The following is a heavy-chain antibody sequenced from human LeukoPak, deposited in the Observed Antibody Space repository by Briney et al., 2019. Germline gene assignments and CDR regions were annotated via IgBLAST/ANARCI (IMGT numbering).Heavy chain of an antibody. D-gene: IGHD3-22*01. Sequence: PSETLSLTCTVSGGSVSSGSYYWSWIRQPPGKGLEWIGYIYYSGSTNYNPSLKSRVTISVDTSKNQFSLKLSSVTAADTAVYYCARFTMIEPDAFDIWGQGTMVTVSS. CDR2: IYYSGST. V-gene: IGHV4-61*01. CDR3: ARFTMIEPDAFDI. CDR1: GGSVSSGSYY. J-gene: IGHJ3*02.